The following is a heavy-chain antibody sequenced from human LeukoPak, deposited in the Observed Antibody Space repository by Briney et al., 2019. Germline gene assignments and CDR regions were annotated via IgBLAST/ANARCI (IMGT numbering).Heavy chain of an antibody. V-gene: IGHV3-21*01. Sequence: GGSLRLSCAASGFTFSSYSIIWVRQAPGKGLEWVSSISSSSSYIYYADSVKGRFTISRDNAKNSLYLQMNSLRAEDTAVYYCARSGSSPNDYWGQGTLVTVSS. CDR1: GFTFSSYS. CDR2: ISSSSSYI. D-gene: IGHD1-14*01. J-gene: IGHJ4*02. CDR3: ARSGSSPNDY.